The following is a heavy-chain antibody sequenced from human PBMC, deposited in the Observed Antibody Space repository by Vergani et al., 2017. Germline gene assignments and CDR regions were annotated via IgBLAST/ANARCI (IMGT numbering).Heavy chain of an antibody. D-gene: IGHD6-19*01. CDR1: GASIRSSNYY. CDR3: ARHSTVEWLVKLGWIDP. CDR2: IYYSGST. Sequence: QLQLQESGPGLVKPSATLSLTCSVSGASIRSSNYYWGWIRQPPGKGLEWIASIYYSGSTYYNPSFKSRVTISVDTSKNQFSLKLSSVIAADTAVYFCARHSTVEWLVKLGWIDPWGQGILVTVSS. V-gene: IGHV4-39*01. J-gene: IGHJ5*02.